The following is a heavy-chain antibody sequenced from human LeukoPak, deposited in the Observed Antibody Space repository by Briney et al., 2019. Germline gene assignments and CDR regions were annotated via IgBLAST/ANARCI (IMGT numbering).Heavy chain of an antibody. J-gene: IGHJ6*03. CDR3: ARDGTIFGVVTHYNMDV. Sequence: GGSLRLSCAASGCTFSSYWMSWVRQAPGKGREWVANIKQDGSEKYYVDSVKGRFTISRDNAKNSLYLQMNSLRAEDTAVYYCARDGTIFGVVTHYNMDVWGKGTTIIVSS. D-gene: IGHD3-3*01. CDR1: GCTFSSYW. CDR2: IKQDGSEK. V-gene: IGHV3-7*01.